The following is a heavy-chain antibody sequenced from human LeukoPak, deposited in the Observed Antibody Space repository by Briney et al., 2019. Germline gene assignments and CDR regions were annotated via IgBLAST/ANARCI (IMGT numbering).Heavy chain of an antibody. CDR3: ATTIRDYFDY. V-gene: IGHV4-39*01. CDR2: IYYSGST. J-gene: IGHJ4*02. Sequence: PSETLSLTCTVSGGSISSSSYYWGWIRQPPGKGLEWIGSIYYSGSTYYNPSLKSRVTISVDTSKNQFSLKLSSVTAADTAVYYCATTIRDYFDYWGQGTLVTVSS. D-gene: IGHD3-10*01. CDR1: GGSISSSSYY.